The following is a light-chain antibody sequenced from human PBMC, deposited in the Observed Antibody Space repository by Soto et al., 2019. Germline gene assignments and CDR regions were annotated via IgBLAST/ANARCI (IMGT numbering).Light chain of an antibody. CDR1: SSDVGGYNY. V-gene: IGLV2-8*01. CDR3: SSYAGSNNLV. J-gene: IGLJ1*01. CDR2: EVS. Sequence: QSALTQPPSASGSPGQSVTISCTGTSSDVGGYNYVSWYQQHPGKAPKLMIYEVSKRPSGVPDRFSGSKSGNTASLTVSGLQPEDEADYYCSSYAGSNNLVFGTGTKFTVL.